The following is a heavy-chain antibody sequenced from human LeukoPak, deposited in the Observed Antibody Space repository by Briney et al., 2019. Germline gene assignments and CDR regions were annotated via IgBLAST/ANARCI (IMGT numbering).Heavy chain of an antibody. Sequence: PSQTLSLTCTVSGGSISSGSYYWSWIRQPAGKGLEWIGRIYTSGSTNYNPSLKSRVTISVDTSEIQFSLKLSSVTAADTAVYYCARDRGQWLVDWYFDLWGRGTLVTVSS. J-gene: IGHJ2*01. V-gene: IGHV4-61*02. CDR1: GGSISSGSYY. D-gene: IGHD6-19*01. CDR2: IYTSGST. CDR3: ARDRGQWLVDWYFDL.